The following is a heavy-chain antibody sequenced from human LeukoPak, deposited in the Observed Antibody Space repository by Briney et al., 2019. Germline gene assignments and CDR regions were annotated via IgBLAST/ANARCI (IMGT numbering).Heavy chain of an antibody. J-gene: IGHJ3*02. D-gene: IGHD3-22*01. Sequence: SETLSLTCTVSGGSISSYYWSWIRQPAGKGLEWIGRIYTSGSTNYNPSLKSRVTMSVDTSKNQFSLKLSSVTAADTAVYYCARGDQYYYDSSGYYSSAFDIWGQGTMVTVSS. CDR3: ARGDQYYYDSSGYYSSAFDI. CDR2: IYTSGST. V-gene: IGHV4-4*07. CDR1: GGSISSYY.